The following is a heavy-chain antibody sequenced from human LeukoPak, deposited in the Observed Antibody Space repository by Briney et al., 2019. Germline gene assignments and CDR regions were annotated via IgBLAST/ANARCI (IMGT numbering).Heavy chain of an antibody. J-gene: IGHJ3*02. CDR3: ARDLEVVAVGSDAFAI. CDR1: GDSISSGSYY. Sequence: PSQTLSLTCTVSGDSISSGSYYWSWIRQPAGKGLDWLGRIYSSGISKYNPSLKSRVTMSVDTSKNQFSLKLTSVTAADTAVYYCARDLEVVAVGSDAFAIWGQGIMVTVSS. CDR2: IYSSGIS. D-gene: IGHD6-13*01. V-gene: IGHV4-61*02.